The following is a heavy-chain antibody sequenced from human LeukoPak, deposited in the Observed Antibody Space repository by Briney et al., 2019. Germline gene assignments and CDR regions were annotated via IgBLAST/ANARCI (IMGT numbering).Heavy chain of an antibody. CDR3: ARGGRSAMDPSDAFDI. CDR1: GFTFDDYA. J-gene: IGHJ3*02. D-gene: IGHD5-18*01. Sequence: GGSLRLSCAASGFTFDDYAMHWVRQAPGKGLEWVSGISWNSGSIGYADSVKGRFTISRDNAKNSLYLQMNSLRAEDTAVYYCARGGRSAMDPSDAFDIWGQGTMVTVSS. V-gene: IGHV3-9*01. CDR2: ISWNSGSI.